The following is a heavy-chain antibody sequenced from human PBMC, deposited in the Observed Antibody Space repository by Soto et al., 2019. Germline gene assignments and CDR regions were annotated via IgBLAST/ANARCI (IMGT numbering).Heavy chain of an antibody. V-gene: IGHV4-34*01. CDR3: ARGVYDFWSGYYSSMDV. J-gene: IGHJ6*02. CDR1: GGSFSGFS. D-gene: IGHD3-3*01. Sequence: PSETLSLTCAVYGGSFSGFSWSWIRQSPGKGLEWIGEINHSGGIDYNPSLKSRVTLSLDTSKKQFSLKLSSVTAADTAVYYCARGVYDFWSGYYSSMDVWGQGTTVTVSS. CDR2: INHSGGI.